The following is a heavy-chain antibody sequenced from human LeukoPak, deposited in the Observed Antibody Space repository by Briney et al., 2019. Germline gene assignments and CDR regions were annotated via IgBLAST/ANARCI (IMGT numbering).Heavy chain of an antibody. CDR3: ARTMYQPLLYFDY. D-gene: IGHD2-2*01. J-gene: IGHJ4*02. V-gene: IGHV3-33*01. CDR2: IWYDGSNK. Sequence: GGSLRLSCAASGFTFSSYGMHWVRQAPGKGLEWVAVIWYDGSNKYYADSVKGRLTISRDNSKNTLYLQMNSLRAEDTAVYYCARTMYQPLLYFDYWGQGTLVTVSS. CDR1: GFTFSSYG.